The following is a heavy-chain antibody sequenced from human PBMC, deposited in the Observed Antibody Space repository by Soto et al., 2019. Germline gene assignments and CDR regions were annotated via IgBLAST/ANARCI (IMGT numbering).Heavy chain of an antibody. V-gene: IGHV1-18*01. D-gene: IGHD3-9*01. J-gene: IGHJ5*02. CDR1: GYKFSSYA. CDR3: ATSYDTGFDP. CDR2: ITPNSGYT. Sequence: QLQLMQSGGEARNPGASVKVSWEASGYKFSSYANSWLRQAPGQGLEWMGLITPNSGYTNYAQKFQGRLILTTDIPSSTAYMELTSLTYDDTAMYYCATSYDTGFDPWGQGTLVSVS.